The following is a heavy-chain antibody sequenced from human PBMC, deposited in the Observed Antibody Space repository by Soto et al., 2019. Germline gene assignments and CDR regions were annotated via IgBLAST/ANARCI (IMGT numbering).Heavy chain of an antibody. CDR3: AITLGMRLPFDY. V-gene: IGHV3-23*01. Sequence: VQLLESGGGLVQPGGSLRLSCAASGFTFSSYVMSWVPQAPGKGLGGVSAIRGSGYRTYYADSVKGRFTISRDNSTNTLYRQMNSLRAEETAVYYCAITLGMRLPFDYWGQGTLVTVSS. CDR2: IRGSGYRT. D-gene: IGHD3-16*01. J-gene: IGHJ4*02. CDR1: GFTFSSYV.